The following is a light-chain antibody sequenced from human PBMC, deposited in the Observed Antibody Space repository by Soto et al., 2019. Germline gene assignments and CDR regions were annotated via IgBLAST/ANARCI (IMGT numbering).Light chain of an antibody. CDR1: QSVSSN. CDR2: GAS. V-gene: IGKV3-15*01. Sequence: EIVMTQSPATLSVSPGERATLSCRASQSVSSNLAWYQQKPGQAPRLLVYGASTRATGIPARFSGSGSGTEFTITISSLKSEDFAVYYCQQYNNWPITFGQGTRLEIK. J-gene: IGKJ5*01. CDR3: QQYNNWPIT.